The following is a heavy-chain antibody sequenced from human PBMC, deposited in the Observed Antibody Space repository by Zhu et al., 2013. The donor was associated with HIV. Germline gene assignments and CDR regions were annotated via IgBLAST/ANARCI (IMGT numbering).Heavy chain of an antibody. D-gene: IGHD3-3*01. J-gene: IGHJ3*02. CDR2: INPSGGTT. CDR1: GYTYSSYG. Sequence: QVQLVQSGAEVKKPGASVKVSCKASGYTYSSYGISWVRQAPGQGLEWMGIINPSGGTTSNAQKFQGRLTMTRDTSTSTDYMELSSLRSEDTAVYYCARDNRRGLEWFQRGDAFDIWGQGTMVTVSS. V-gene: IGHV1-46*01. CDR3: ARDNRRGLEWFQRGDAFDI.